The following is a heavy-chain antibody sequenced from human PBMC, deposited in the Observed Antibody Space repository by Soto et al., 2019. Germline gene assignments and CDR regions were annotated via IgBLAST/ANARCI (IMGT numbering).Heavy chain of an antibody. CDR1: GGSISSGGYY. Sequence: SETLSLTCTVSGGSISSGGYYWSWIRQHPGKGLEWIGYIYYSGSTYYNPSLKSRVTISVDTSKNQFSLKLSSVTAADTAVYYCARDYCSGGSCYLEGYYYYGMDVWGQGTTVTVS. CDR3: ARDYCSGGSCYLEGYYYYGMDV. V-gene: IGHV4-31*03. D-gene: IGHD2-15*01. J-gene: IGHJ6*02. CDR2: IYYSGST.